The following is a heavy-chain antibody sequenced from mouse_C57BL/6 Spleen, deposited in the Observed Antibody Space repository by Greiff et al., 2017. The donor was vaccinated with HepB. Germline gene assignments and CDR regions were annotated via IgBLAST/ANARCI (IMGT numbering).Heavy chain of an antibody. CDR3: ARGIYSNYSWFAY. D-gene: IGHD2-5*01. CDR2: INPSSGYT. CDR1: GYTFTSYT. Sequence: QVQLQHSGAELARPGASVKMSCKASGYTFTSYTMHWVKQRPGQGLEWIGYINPSSGYTKYNQKFKDKATLTADKSSSTAYMQLSSLTSEDSAVYYCARGIYSNYSWFAYWGQGTLVTVSA. V-gene: IGHV1-4*01. J-gene: IGHJ3*01.